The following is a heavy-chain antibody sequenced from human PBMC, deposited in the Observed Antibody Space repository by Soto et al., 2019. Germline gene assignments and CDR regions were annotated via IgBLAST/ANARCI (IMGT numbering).Heavy chain of an antibody. V-gene: IGHV3-21*01. J-gene: IGHJ4*01. CDR1: GFTFSSYS. CDR3: ARDFSGSYYWDPFDY. Sequence: EVQLVESGGGLVKPGGSLRLSCAASGFTFSSYSMNWVRQAPGKGLEWVSSISSSSSYIYYADSVKGRFTISRDNAKNSLYLQMNSLRAEDTAVYYCARDFSGSYYWDPFDYWGHGTLVTVSS. D-gene: IGHD1-26*01. CDR2: ISSSSSYI.